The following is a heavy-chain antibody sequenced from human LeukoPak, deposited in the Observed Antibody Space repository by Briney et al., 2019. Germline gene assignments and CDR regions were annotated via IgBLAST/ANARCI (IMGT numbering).Heavy chain of an antibody. CDR1: GFSFSGHW. CDR3: ARAQRDGYNQIDY. V-gene: IGHV3-30*03. Sequence: GGSLRLSCTASGFSFSGHWMHWARQLPGKGLESLAVISPDASETYYANSVKGRFTISRDNSKNTLYLQMNSLRGDETAVYFCARAQRDGYNQIDYWGQGTLVTVSS. CDR2: ISPDASET. J-gene: IGHJ4*02. D-gene: IGHD5-24*01.